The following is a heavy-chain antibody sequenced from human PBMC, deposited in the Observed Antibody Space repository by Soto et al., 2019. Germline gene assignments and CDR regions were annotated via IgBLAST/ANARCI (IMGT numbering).Heavy chain of an antibody. J-gene: IGHJ5*02. Sequence: ASVKVSCKASGYNFINYAMHWVRQAPGQRLEWMGWINAGNGNTKYSQKLQGRVTMTTDTSTSTAYMELRSLRSDDTAVYYCARVKGSGHHNRLDPWGQGTLVTVSS. CDR3: ARVKGSGHHNRLDP. CDR2: INAGNGNT. CDR1: GYNFINYA. V-gene: IGHV1-3*01. D-gene: IGHD2-15*01.